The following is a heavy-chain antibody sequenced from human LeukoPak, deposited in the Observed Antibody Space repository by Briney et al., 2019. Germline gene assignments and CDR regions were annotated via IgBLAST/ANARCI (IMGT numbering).Heavy chain of an antibody. CDR3: ARDRSAVAGWNWFDP. D-gene: IGHD6-19*01. V-gene: IGHV3-11*04. CDR1: GFTFSDYY. CDR2: ISSSGSTI. Sequence: PGGSLRLSCAASGFTFSDYYMSWIRQAPGKGLEWVSYISSSGSTIYYADSVKGRFTFSRDNAKNSLYLQMNSLRAEDTAVYYCARDRSAVAGWNWFDPWGQGTLVTVSS. J-gene: IGHJ5*02.